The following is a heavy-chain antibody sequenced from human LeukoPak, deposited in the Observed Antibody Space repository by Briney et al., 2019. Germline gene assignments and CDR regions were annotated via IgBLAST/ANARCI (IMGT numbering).Heavy chain of an antibody. D-gene: IGHD2-8*01. CDR3: ARASSLYYYYYYYMDV. CDR2: INPNSGDP. Sequence: ASVKVSCKASGYTFSDSYIHFVRQAPGQGLEWMGRINPNSGDPNYPQKFQGRVTMTRDTSISTAYMELSRLRSDDTAVYYCARASSLYYYYYYYMDVWGKGTTVTISS. V-gene: IGHV1-2*06. J-gene: IGHJ6*03. CDR1: GYTFSDSY.